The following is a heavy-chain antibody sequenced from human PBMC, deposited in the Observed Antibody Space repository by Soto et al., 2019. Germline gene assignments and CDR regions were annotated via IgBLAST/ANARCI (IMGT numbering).Heavy chain of an antibody. D-gene: IGHD6-19*01. CDR3: ARGPKVSVAGNYFDY. CDR2: IYYSGST. J-gene: IGHJ4*02. Sequence: SETLSLTCTVSGVSISSYYWSWIRQPPGKGLEWIGYIYYSGSTNYNPSLKSRVTISVGTSKNQFSLKLSSVTAADTAVYYCARGPKVSVAGNYFDYWGQGTLVTVSS. CDR1: GVSISSYY. V-gene: IGHV4-59*01.